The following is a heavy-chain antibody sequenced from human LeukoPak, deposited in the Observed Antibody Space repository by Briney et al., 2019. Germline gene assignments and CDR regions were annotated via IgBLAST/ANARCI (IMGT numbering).Heavy chain of an antibody. CDR1: EFTFSTYR. CDR2: IKQDGSEK. V-gene: IGHV3-7*01. Sequence: PGGSLRLSCAASEFTFSTYRMSWVLQAPGKGLEWVANIKQDGSEKYYVDSVKGRFTIYRDNAKNSLFLQMNSLSAEDTAVYYCARLGPRNSAYYYHFYMDVWGKGTTVTVSS. CDR3: ARLGPRNSAYYYHFYMDV. J-gene: IGHJ6*03. D-gene: IGHD1-1*01.